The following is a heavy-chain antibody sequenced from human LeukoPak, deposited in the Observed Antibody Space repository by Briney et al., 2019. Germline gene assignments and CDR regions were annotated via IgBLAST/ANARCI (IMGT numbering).Heavy chain of an antibody. CDR3: AKTNLWFGELLSAFDY. V-gene: IGHV3-23*01. Sequence: PGGSLRLSCAASGFTFSSYAMSWVRQAPGKGLEGVSAISGSGGSTDYADSVKGRFTISRDNSKNTLYLQMNSLRAEDTAVYYCAKTNLWFGELLSAFDYWGQGTLVTVSS. CDR1: GFTFSSYA. CDR2: ISGSGGST. J-gene: IGHJ4*02. D-gene: IGHD3-10*01.